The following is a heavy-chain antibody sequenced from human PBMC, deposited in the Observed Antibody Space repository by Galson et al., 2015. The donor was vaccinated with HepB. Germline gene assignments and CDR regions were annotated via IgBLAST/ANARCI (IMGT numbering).Heavy chain of an antibody. CDR2: ISSSSSYI. CDR3: ARALDYGDYELSVWFDP. V-gene: IGHV3-21*01. Sequence: SLRLSCAASGFTFSSYSMNWVRQAPGKGLEWVSSISSSSSYIYYADSVKGRFTISRDNAKNSLYLQMNSLRAEDTAVYYCARALDYGDYELSVWFDPWGQGTLVTVSS. CDR1: GFTFSSYS. J-gene: IGHJ5*02. D-gene: IGHD4-17*01.